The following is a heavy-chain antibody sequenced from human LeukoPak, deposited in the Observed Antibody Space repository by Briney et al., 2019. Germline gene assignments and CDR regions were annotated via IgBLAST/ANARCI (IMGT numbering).Heavy chain of an antibody. D-gene: IGHD5-18*01. J-gene: IGHJ4*02. V-gene: IGHV3-43*02. Sequence: QPGGSLRLSCAAAGFTFYDYAMQWVRQARGGGVEWVYLISGDGGSTYYADSVKGRFTISRDNSKTSLYLQMNSLRTEDSALYYCARCSLRGYNYGYFFDFWGQGTLATLSA. CDR3: ARCSLRGYNYGYFFDF. CDR1: GFTFYDYA. CDR2: ISGDGGST.